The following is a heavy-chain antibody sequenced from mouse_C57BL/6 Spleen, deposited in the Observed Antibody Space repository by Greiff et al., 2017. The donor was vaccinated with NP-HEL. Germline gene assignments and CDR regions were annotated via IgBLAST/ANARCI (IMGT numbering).Heavy chain of an antibody. CDR2: INPNNGGT. CDR1: GYTFTDYN. Sequence: VQLQQSGPELVKPGASVKMSCKASGYTFTDYNMHWVKQSHGKSLEWIGYINPNNGGTSYNQKFKGKATLTVNKSSSTAYMELRSLTSEDSAVYYCAREGLPNYYAMDYWGQGTSVTVSS. J-gene: IGHJ4*01. D-gene: IGHD2-2*01. CDR3: AREGLPNYYAMDY. V-gene: IGHV1-22*01.